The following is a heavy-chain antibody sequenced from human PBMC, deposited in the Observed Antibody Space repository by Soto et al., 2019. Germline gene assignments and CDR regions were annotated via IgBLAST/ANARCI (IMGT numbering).Heavy chain of an antibody. Sequence: SETLSLTCTVSGGSVSSGSYYWSWIRQPPGKGLEWIGYIYYSGSTNYNPSLKSRVTISVDTSKNQFSLKLSSVTAADTAVYYCARKGGVDYSSGYRDDAFDIWGQGTMVTVSS. V-gene: IGHV4-61*01. J-gene: IGHJ3*02. CDR2: IYYSGST. D-gene: IGHD3-22*01. CDR3: ARKGGVDYSSGYRDDAFDI. CDR1: GGSVSSGSYY.